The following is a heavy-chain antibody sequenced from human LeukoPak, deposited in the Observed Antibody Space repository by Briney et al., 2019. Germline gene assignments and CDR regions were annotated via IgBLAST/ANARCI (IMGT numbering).Heavy chain of an antibody. Sequence: SETLCLTCAVSGYSISSGYYWGWIRQPPGKGLEWIGSIYHSGSTYYNPSLKSRFTISGDKSKNQFYLKLNSVTAADTAVYYGARDRELLWFGELSEYYYMDVWGKGTTVSVSS. J-gene: IGHJ6*03. CDR3: ARDRELLWFGELSEYYYMDV. CDR2: IYHSGST. V-gene: IGHV4-38-2*02. CDR1: GYSISSGYY. D-gene: IGHD3-10*01.